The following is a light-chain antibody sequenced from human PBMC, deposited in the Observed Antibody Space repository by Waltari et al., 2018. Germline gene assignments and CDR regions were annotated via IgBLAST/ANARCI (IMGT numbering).Light chain of an antibody. J-gene: IGKJ2*01. CDR3: QQYNDWLGT. CDR1: QSLLYRPNNKNG. Sequence: IVMTQSPDSLAVSLGERATITCKSSQSLLYRPNNKNGLAWYQQKPGQAPRLLIYGASTRATDIPARFSGSGSGTEFTLTISSLQSEDFAVYYCQQYNDWLGTFGQGTKLEIK. V-gene: IGKV4-1*01. CDR2: GAS.